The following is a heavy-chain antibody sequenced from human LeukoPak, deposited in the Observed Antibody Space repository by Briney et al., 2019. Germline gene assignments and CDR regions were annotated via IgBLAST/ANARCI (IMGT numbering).Heavy chain of an antibody. V-gene: IGHV1-69*13. D-gene: IGHD3-10*01. CDR1: GGTFSSYA. CDR2: IIPIFGTA. CDR3: ASTSDGSGSYYKGYYYYYYGIDV. Sequence: ASVKVSCKASGGTFSSYAISWVRQAPGQGLEWMGGIIPIFGTANYAQKFQGRVTITADESTSTAYMELSSLRSEDTAVYYCASTSDGSGSYYKGYYYYYYGIDVWGKGTTVTVSS. J-gene: IGHJ6*04.